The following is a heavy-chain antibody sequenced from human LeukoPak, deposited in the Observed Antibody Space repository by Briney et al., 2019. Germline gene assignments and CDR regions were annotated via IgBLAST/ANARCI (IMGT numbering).Heavy chain of an antibody. J-gene: IGHJ4*02. Sequence: GGSLRLSCAASGFTFSSYSMNWVRQAPGKGLEWVSSISSGSSYIYYADSVKGRFTISRDNAKNSLYLQMNSLRAEDTAVYYCARDLGSSWPPDYWGQGTLVTVSS. CDR1: GFTFSSYS. CDR2: ISSGSSYI. CDR3: ARDLGSSWPPDY. V-gene: IGHV3-21*01. D-gene: IGHD6-13*01.